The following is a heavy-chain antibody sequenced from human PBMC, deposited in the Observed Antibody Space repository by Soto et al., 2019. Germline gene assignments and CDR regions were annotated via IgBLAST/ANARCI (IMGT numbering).Heavy chain of an antibody. J-gene: IGHJ4*02. V-gene: IGHV1-18*01. CDR1: GYTFTSYG. D-gene: IGHD1-1*01. Sequence: QVHLVQSGAEVKKPGASVKVSCKGSGYTFTSYGITWVRQAPGQGLEWMGWISAHNGNTDYAQKFQGRVTVTRDTSMSTAYRELGSLRSDDTAVYYFARGRYGDYWGQGALVTVSS. CDR3: ARGRYGDY. CDR2: ISAHNGNT.